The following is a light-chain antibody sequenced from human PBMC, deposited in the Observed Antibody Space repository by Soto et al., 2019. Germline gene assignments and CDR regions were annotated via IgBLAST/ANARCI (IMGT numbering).Light chain of an antibody. Sequence: EIVMAQSPATLSVSLGERATLFCRASQSISSNLAWYQQKPGQAPRLLIYGASTRAAGIPARFSGSGSGTEFTLTISSLQSEDFAVYYCQQFNNWPLTFGGGTKVEIK. CDR1: QSISSN. CDR2: GAS. J-gene: IGKJ4*01. CDR3: QQFNNWPLT. V-gene: IGKV3-15*01.